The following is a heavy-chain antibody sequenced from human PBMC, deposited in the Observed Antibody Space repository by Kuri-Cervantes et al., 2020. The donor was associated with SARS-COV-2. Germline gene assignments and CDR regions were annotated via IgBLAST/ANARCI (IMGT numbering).Heavy chain of an antibody. CDR1: DYSISSGFY. CDR3: ARGGRGYDFWSGYLWFDP. D-gene: IGHD3-3*01. J-gene: IGHJ5*02. Sequence: SQTLSLTCAVSDYSISSGFYWGWLRQPPGKGLEWIGTIYHSGSTYYNPSLKSRVTISVDTSKNQFSLKLSSVTAADTAVYYCARGGRGYDFWSGYLWFDPWGKGTLVPVSS. CDR2: IYHSGST. V-gene: IGHV4-38-2*01.